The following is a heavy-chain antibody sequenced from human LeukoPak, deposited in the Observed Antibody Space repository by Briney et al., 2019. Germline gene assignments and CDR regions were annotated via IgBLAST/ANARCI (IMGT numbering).Heavy chain of an antibody. D-gene: IGHD3-16*01. J-gene: IGHJ4*02. CDR3: ARGGYYFDY. CDR1: GGSISSGGYS. CDR2: IYHSGST. Sequence: SETLSLTCAVSGGSISSGGYSWSWIRQPPGKGLEWIGYIYHSGSTYYNPSLRSRVTISVDRSKNQFSLKLSSVTAADTAVYYCARGGYYFDYWGQGTLVTVSS. V-gene: IGHV4-30-2*01.